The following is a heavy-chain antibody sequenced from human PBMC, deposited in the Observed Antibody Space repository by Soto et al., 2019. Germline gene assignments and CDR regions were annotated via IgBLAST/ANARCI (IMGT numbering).Heavy chain of an antibody. CDR2: ISAYNGNT. CDR3: ARADSSGYWGKSAFDI. V-gene: IGHV1-18*01. CDR1: GYTFTSYG. J-gene: IGHJ3*02. D-gene: IGHD3-22*01. Sequence: ASVKVSCKASGYTFTSYGISWVRQAPGQGLEWMGWISAYNGNTNYAQELQGRVTMTTGTSTSTAYMELRSLRSDDTAVYYCARADSSGYWGKSAFDIWGQGTMVTVSS.